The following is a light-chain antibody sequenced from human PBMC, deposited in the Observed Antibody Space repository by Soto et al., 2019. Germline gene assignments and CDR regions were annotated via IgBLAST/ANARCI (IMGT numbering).Light chain of an antibody. CDR1: QSLVYSDGNTY. CDR3: MQGTHLLT. J-gene: IGKJ4*01. CDR2: KVS. V-gene: IGKV2-30*01. Sequence: DVVMTQSPLSLPVTLGQPASISCRSSQSLVYSDGNTYLNWFQQRPGQSPRRLIYKVSNRDSGVPDRFSGSGSGTDFTLKISRVEAEDVGVYYFMQGTHLLTFGGGTKVEIK.